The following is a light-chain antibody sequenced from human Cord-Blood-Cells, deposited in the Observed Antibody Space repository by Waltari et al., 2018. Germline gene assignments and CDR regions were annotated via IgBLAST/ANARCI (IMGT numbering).Light chain of an antibody. CDR3: CSYAGSNTWV. Sequence: QSALTQPASVSGSPGQSITISCTGTSSDVGSYNHVSWYQQHPGKAPKLMIYEGSKRPSGVSNRFSGSKCGNTASLTISGLQAEDDADYYCCSYAGSNTWVFGGGTKLTVL. CDR2: EGS. CDR1: SSDVGSYNH. J-gene: IGLJ3*02. V-gene: IGLV2-23*01.